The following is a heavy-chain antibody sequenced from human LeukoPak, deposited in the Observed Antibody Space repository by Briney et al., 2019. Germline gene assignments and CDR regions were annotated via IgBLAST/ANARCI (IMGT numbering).Heavy chain of an antibody. J-gene: IGHJ4*02. CDR1: GFTFSSFD. Sequence: GGSLRLSCAASGFTFSSFDMHWVRQPTGQGLEWVSTIGTASDTYYPGSVEGRFTLSRDNAKNSLYLQMNSLTAGDTAVYYCARDYFLICGGDCYWYWGQGTLVTVSS. V-gene: IGHV3-13*01. CDR2: IGTASDT. D-gene: IGHD2-21*02. CDR3: ARDYFLICGGDCYWY.